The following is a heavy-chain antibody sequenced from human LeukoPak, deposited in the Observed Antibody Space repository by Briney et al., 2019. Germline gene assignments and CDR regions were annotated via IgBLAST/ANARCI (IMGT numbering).Heavy chain of an antibody. CDR1: GGTFSSYA. CDR2: IIPILGIA. V-gene: IGHV1-69*04. CDR3: ARLDGYSIPDYFDY. D-gene: IGHD2-15*01. Sequence: GASVKVSCKASGGTFSSYAISWVRPAPGQGLEWMGRIIPILGIANYAQKFQGRVTITADKSTSTAYMELSSLRSEDTAVHYCARLDGYSIPDYFDYWGQGTLVTVSS. J-gene: IGHJ4*02.